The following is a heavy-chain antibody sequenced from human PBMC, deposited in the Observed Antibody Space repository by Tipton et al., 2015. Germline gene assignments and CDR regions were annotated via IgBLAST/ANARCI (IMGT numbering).Heavy chain of an antibody. V-gene: IGHV5-51*01. J-gene: IGHJ5*02. CDR2: IYSGDSDA. D-gene: IGHD6-6*01. Sequence: QLVQSGAVVKKPGESLKISCKGSEDIFRSYWIGWVRQMPGKGLEWMGIIYSGDSDAKYSPSFEGQVTISADKSINTAYLQWRSLKTSDTAMYYCARHGSIGARQNWFDPWGQGTLVTVSS. CDR1: EDIFRSYW. CDR3: ARHGSIGARQNWFDP.